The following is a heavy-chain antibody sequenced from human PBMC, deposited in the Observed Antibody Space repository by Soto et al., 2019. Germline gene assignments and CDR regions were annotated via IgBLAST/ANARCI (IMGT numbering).Heavy chain of an antibody. Sequence: SETLSLTCAVYGGSFSGYYWSWIRQPPGKGLEWIGEINHSGSTNYNPSLKSRVTISVDTSKNQFSLKLSSVTAADTAVYYCARGRDYDSSGYYYALNYWGQGTLVTVSS. CDR1: GGSFSGYY. CDR2: INHSGST. CDR3: ARGRDYDSSGYYYALNY. J-gene: IGHJ4*02. D-gene: IGHD3-22*01. V-gene: IGHV4-34*01.